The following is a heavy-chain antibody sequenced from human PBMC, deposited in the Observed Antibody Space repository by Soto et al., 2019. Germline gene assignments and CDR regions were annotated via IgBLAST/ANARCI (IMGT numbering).Heavy chain of an antibody. Sequence: GGSLRLSCAASGFTFDDYTMHWVRQAPGKGLEWVSLISWDGGSTYYADSVKGRFTISRDNSKNSLYLQMNSLRTEVTALYYCAKDMGYYDFWSGSPGYYYYGMDVWGQGTTVTVSS. J-gene: IGHJ6*02. V-gene: IGHV3-43*01. CDR3: AKDMGYYDFWSGSPGYYYYGMDV. CDR2: ISWDGGST. CDR1: GFTFDDYT. D-gene: IGHD3-3*01.